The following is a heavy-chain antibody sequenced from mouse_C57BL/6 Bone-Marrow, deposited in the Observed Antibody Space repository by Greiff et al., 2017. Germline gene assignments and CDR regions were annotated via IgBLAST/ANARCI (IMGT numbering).Heavy chain of an antibody. CDR1: GYTFTDYY. CDR3: ARSITTVVATDFYAMDY. D-gene: IGHD1-1*01. Sequence: QVQLQQSGPELVKPGASVKISCKASGYTFTDYYINWVKQRPGQGLEWIGWIFPGSGSTYYNEKFKGKATLTVDKSSRTAYRLLSSLTSEDSAVYFCARSITTVVATDFYAMDYWGQGTSVTVSA. V-gene: IGHV1-75*01. J-gene: IGHJ4*01. CDR2: IFPGSGST.